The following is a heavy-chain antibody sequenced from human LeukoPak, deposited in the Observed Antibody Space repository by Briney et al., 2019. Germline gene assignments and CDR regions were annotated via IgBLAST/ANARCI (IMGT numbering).Heavy chain of an antibody. CDR1: VFTFCIYI. V-gene: IGHV3-21*06. CDR3: ARVAEAAAFDS. CDR2: ISSNSRYI. D-gene: IGHD6-13*01. Sequence: GGSLRLSCAASVFTFCIYIMNSVPEAPGKGLEWVSSISSNSRYIYYADSMRGRFTISRDNAKNSLYLQMNSLKPEDTAVYYCARVAEAAAFDSWGQGTLVTVSS. J-gene: IGHJ4*02.